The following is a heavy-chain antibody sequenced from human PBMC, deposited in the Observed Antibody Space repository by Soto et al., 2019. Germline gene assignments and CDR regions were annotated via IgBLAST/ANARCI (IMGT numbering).Heavy chain of an antibody. CDR2: ISGGGDAA. CDR1: GFTFTNYA. J-gene: IGHJ2*01. Sequence: EVQVLESGGGLVQPGGSLRLSCAGSGFTFTNYAMNWVRQAPGKGLEWVSSISGGGDAAFFPDSVRGRFTISRDNSTNTVTLQMNSLGVDDTAVDYCARKILGSTTRPNYWYFDLWGRGTLVTVSS. V-gene: IGHV3-23*01. D-gene: IGHD7-27*01. CDR3: ARKILGSTTRPNYWYFDL.